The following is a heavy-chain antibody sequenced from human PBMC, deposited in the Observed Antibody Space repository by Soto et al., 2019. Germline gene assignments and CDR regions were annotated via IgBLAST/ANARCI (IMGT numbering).Heavy chain of an antibody. Sequence: EVQLVESGGGLVQPGGSLRLSCAASGFTFRDHYMDWVRQAPGKGLEWVARSRNKANSYTTEYAASVKGRFTISRDESKTSLYLQMSSLKTEDTAVYYCVRTRGGEGDFDYWGQGTLVTVSP. CDR3: VRTRGGEGDFDY. J-gene: IGHJ4*02. CDR1: GFTFRDHY. CDR2: SRNKANSYTT. D-gene: IGHD3-16*01. V-gene: IGHV3-72*01.